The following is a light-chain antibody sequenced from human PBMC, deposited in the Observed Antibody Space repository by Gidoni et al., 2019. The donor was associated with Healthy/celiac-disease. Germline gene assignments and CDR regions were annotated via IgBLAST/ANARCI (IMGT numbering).Light chain of an antibody. CDR3: MQGTHWT. J-gene: IGKJ1*01. V-gene: IGKV2-30*02. CDR1: QSLVHSDGNTY. Sequence: DVVMPQSPLSLPVTLGQPASISCRSSQSLVHSDGNTYLNWFQQRPGQSPRRLIYKVSNRDSGVPDRYSGSGSGTDFTLKISRVEAEDVGVYDCMQGTHWTFGQGTKVEIK. CDR2: KVS.